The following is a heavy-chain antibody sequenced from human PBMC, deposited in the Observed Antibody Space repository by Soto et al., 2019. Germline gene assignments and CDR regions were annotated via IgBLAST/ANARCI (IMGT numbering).Heavy chain of an antibody. V-gene: IGHV4-39*01. CDR2: IYYSGST. CDR3: ARHSGPRRGEVRGVITNYYYYYGMDV. J-gene: IGHJ6*02. CDR1: GGSISSSSYY. Sequence: SETLSLTCTVSGGSISSSSYYWGWIRQPPGKGLEWIGSIYYSGSTYYNPSLKSRVTISVDTSKNQFSLKLSSVTAADTAVYYCARHSGPRRGEVRGVITNYYYYYGMDVWGQRTTVTVSS. D-gene: IGHD3-10*01.